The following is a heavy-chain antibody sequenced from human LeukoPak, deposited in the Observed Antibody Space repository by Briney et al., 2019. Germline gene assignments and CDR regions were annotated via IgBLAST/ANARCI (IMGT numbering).Heavy chain of an antibody. CDR1: GFTFSRSW. J-gene: IGHJ4*02. CDR2: IKQGGSEI. V-gene: IGHV3-7*01. D-gene: IGHD4-11*01. CDR3: ARDRESESDSEGDY. Sequence: GGSLRLSCAASGFTFSRSWMSWVRQAPGKGLEYVALIKQGGSEISYMDSVKGRFTISRDDAKNSLYLQMNSLRVDDTALYYCARDRESESDSEGDYWGQGTLVTVSS.